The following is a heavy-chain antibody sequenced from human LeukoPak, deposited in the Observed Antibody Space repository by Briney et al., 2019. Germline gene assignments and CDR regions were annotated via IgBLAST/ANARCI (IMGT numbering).Heavy chain of an antibody. J-gene: IGHJ3*02. V-gene: IGHV3-7*01. Sequence: GGSLRLSCAASGFTFSSYWMSWVRQAPGKGLEWVANIKQDGSEKYYVDSVKGRFTISRDNAKNSLYLQMNSLRAEDTAVYYCARGAGAAVDDDAFDIWGQGTMVTVSS. CDR2: IKQDGSEK. CDR3: ARGAGAAVDDDAFDI. CDR1: GFTFSSYW. D-gene: IGHD6-13*01.